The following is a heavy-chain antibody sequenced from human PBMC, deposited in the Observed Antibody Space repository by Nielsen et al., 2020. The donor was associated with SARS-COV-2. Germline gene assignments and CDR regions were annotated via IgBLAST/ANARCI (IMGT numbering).Heavy chain of an antibody. CDR3: AKDIAWELAYYFDY. CDR1: GFTFHDYA. CDR2: ISWNSGSI. V-gene: IGHV3-9*01. Sequence: SPNTPRAASGFTFHDYAMHWVRQAPGKGLEWVSGISWNSGSIGYADSVKGRFTISRDNAKNSLYLQMNSLRAEDPALYYCAKDIAWELAYYFDYWGQGTLVTVSS. J-gene: IGHJ4*02. D-gene: IGHD1-26*01.